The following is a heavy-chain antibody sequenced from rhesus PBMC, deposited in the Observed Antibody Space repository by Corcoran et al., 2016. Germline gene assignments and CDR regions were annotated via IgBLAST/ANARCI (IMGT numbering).Heavy chain of an antibody. J-gene: IGHJ4*01. V-gene: IGHV4S10*01. Sequence: QVQLQESGPGVVKPSETLSLTCAVSGGSISDSYRWSWIRQPPGKGLEWIGYIYGSSTSTNYNPSFKSRVTISKDTSKNQFSLQLSSVTAADTAVYYCARELTWFFDYWGQGVLVTVSS. CDR3: ARELTWFFDY. CDR2: IYGSSTST. D-gene: IGHD1-38*01. CDR1: GGSISDSYR.